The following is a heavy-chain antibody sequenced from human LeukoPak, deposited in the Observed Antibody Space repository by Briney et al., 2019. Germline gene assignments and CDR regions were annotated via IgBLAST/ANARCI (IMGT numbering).Heavy chain of an antibody. V-gene: IGHV4-61*02. CDR1: GGSISSGSYY. Sequence: SETLSLTCTVSGGSISSGSYYWSWIRQPAGKGLEWIGRIYTSGSTNYNPSLKSRVTISVDTSENQFSLKLSSVTAADTAVYYRARDRIVVVPAATNYYYYMDVWGKGTTVTVSS. D-gene: IGHD2-2*01. CDR2: IYTSGST. CDR3: ARDRIVVVPAATNYYYYMDV. J-gene: IGHJ6*03.